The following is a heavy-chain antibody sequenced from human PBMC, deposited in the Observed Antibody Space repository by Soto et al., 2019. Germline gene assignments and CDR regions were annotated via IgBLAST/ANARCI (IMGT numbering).Heavy chain of an antibody. CDR2: FDPEDGET. V-gene: IGHV1-24*01. CDR1: GYTLTELS. D-gene: IGHD3-22*01. Sequence: ASVKVSCKVSGYTLTELSMHWVRQAPGEGLEWMGGFDPEDGETIYAQKFQGRVTMTEDTSTDTAYMELSSLRSEDTAVYYCHYYDSSGYLPRDAFDIWGQGTMVTVSS. CDR3: HYYDSSGYLPRDAFDI. J-gene: IGHJ3*02.